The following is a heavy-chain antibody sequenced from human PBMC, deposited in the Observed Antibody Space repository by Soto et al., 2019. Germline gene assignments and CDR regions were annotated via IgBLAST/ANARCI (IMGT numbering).Heavy chain of an antibody. CDR2: IYISENT. CDR1: GGSISSDY. J-gene: IGHJ4*02. V-gene: IGHV4-4*07. CDR3: ARGVGRSSWTSFDS. Sequence: SEPLSLTCTVSGGSISSDYWSWIRQPAGKGLEWIGRIYISENTHYNPSLRSRVSMSLDTSKNQLSLNLSSVIAADTAVYYCARGVGRSSWTSFDSWGQGTLVTVSS. D-gene: IGHD6-13*01.